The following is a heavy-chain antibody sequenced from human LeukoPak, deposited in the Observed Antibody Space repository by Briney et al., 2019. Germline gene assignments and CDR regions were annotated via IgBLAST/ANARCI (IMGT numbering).Heavy chain of an antibody. J-gene: IGHJ4*02. V-gene: IGHV3-66*01. Sequence: GGSLRLSCAASGFTVSSNYMSWVRQAPGKGLEWVSVIYSGGSTYYADSVKGRFTISRDNSKKTLYLQMNSLRAEDTAVYYCARDYYYGSGSYTYFDYWGQGTLVTVSS. D-gene: IGHD3-10*01. CDR2: IYSGGST. CDR3: ARDYYYGSGSYTYFDY. CDR1: GFTVSSNY.